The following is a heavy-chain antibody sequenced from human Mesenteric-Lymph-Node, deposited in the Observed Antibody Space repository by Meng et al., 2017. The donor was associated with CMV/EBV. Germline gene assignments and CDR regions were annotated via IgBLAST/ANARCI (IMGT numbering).Heavy chain of an antibody. V-gene: IGHV4-34*01. CDR3: ARHQRWLKSEGGFNY. CDR1: GASVCGYC. J-gene: IGHJ4*02. CDR2: INHSRST. D-gene: IGHD4-23*01. Sequence: QHGGSGLLYGCAPRSPTCAVYGASVCGYCCRWSRQPQGKGLEWIGEINHSRSTNYTPSLKSRFTISVDKSNNPFSLKLSSVTAADTAVYYCARHQRWLKSEGGFNYWGQGTLVTVSS.